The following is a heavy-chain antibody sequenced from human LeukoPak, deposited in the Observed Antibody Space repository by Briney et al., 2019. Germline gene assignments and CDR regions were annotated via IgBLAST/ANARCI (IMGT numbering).Heavy chain of an antibody. Sequence: GGSLRLSCAASGFTFSSYWMSWVRQAPGKGLEWVANIKQDGSEKYYVDSVKGRFTISRDNAKNSLYLQMNSLRAEDTAVYYCARDWGGTHCTSPTCYPFDYWGQGTLVTVSS. CDR3: ARDWGGTHCTSPTCYPFDY. D-gene: IGHD2-2*01. CDR1: GFTFSSYW. V-gene: IGHV3-7*01. CDR2: IKQDGSEK. J-gene: IGHJ4*02.